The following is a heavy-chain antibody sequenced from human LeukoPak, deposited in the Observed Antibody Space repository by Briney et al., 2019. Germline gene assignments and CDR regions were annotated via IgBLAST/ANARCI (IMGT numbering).Heavy chain of an antibody. D-gene: IGHD1-7*01. Sequence: SETLSLTCAVSGGSISSSNWWSWVRQPPGKGLEWIGEIYHSGSTYYNPSLKSRVTISVDTSKNQFSLKLSSVTAADTAVYYCASQEANYDDAFDIWGQGTMVTVSS. J-gene: IGHJ3*02. V-gene: IGHV4-4*02. CDR2: IYHSGST. CDR1: GGSISSSNW. CDR3: ASQEANYDDAFDI.